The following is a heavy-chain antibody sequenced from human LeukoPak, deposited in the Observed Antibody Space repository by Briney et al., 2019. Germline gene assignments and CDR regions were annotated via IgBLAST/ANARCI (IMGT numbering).Heavy chain of an antibody. D-gene: IGHD3-9*01. CDR1: GGTFSSYV. CDR2: ILPIFGTA. Sequence: SVKVSCKASGGTFSSYVINWVRQAPRQGLEWMGGILPIFGTAIYAQHFQGRLTITADESTNSAYMELNRLRSDDTAVYYCARAEDQGRYFDWLPGFDPWGQGTLVTVSS. V-gene: IGHV1-69*13. J-gene: IGHJ5*02. CDR3: ARAEDQGRYFDWLPGFDP.